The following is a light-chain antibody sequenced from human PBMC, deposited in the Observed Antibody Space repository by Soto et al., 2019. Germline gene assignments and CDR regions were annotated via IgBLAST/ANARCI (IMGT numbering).Light chain of an antibody. CDR3: SSYISSSTNYV. CDR2: EVS. V-gene: IGLV2-14*01. CDR1: SSDVGAYNY. Sequence: QSALTQPASVSGSPGQSITISCTGTSSDVGAYNYVSWYQQHPGKAPKLMIYEVSNRPSGVSNRFSGSKSGNTASLTISGLQAEDEADYYCSSYISSSTNYVLGVGTKVTVL. J-gene: IGLJ1*01.